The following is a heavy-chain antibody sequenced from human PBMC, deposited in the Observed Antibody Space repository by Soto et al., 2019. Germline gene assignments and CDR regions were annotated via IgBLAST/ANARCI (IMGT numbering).Heavy chain of an antibody. Sequence: GESLKISCKGSGYSFTSYWISWVRQMPGKGLEWMGRIDPSDSYTNYSPSFQGHVTISADKSISTAYLKWSSLKASDTAMYYCARYDSSGYIFDYWGQGTLVTVSS. J-gene: IGHJ4*02. V-gene: IGHV5-10-1*01. D-gene: IGHD3-22*01. CDR3: ARYDSSGYIFDY. CDR1: GYSFTSYW. CDR2: IDPSDSYT.